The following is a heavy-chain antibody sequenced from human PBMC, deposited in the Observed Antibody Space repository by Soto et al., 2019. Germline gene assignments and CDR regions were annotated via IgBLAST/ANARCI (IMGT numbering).Heavy chain of an antibody. D-gene: IGHD3-22*01. J-gene: IGHJ4*02. CDR1: GFTFSSYA. CDR2: ISGGGGST. V-gene: IGHV3-23*01. Sequence: GGSLRLSCAASGFTFSSYAMSWVRQAPGKGLEWVSAISGGGGSTYYADSVKGRFTISRDNSKNTLYLQMNSLRAEDTAVYYCAKVSGYYDSSGYLFPEDYWGQGTLVTVSS. CDR3: AKVSGYYDSSGYLFPEDY.